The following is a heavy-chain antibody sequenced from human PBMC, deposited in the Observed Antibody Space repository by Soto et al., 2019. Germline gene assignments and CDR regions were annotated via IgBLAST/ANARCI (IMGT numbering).Heavy chain of an antibody. V-gene: IGHV1-3*05. CDR1: GYTFTNYA. D-gene: IGHD6-19*01. CDR2: INAGNGNT. J-gene: IGHJ4*02. Sequence: QVQLVQSGAEEKKPGASVKVSCKASGYTFTNYAMHWVRQAPGQRLEWMGWINAGNGNTKYSQKFQGRVTITRDTSASTAYMELSRLRSEDTAVYYCARAVAVPADFDYWGQGTLVTVSS. CDR3: ARAVAVPADFDY.